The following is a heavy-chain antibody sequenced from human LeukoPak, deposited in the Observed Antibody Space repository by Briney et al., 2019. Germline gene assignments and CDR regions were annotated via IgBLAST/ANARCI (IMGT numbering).Heavy chain of an antibody. CDR2: ISYDGSNK. V-gene: IGHV3-30*18. Sequence: GGSLRLSCAASGFTFSSYGMHRVRQAPGKGLEWVAVISYDGSNKYYADSVKGRFTISRDNSTNTLYLQMNSLRAEDTAVYYCAKDLGDGYTGDAFDIWGQGTMVTVSS. D-gene: IGHD5-24*01. J-gene: IGHJ3*02. CDR3: AKDLGDGYTGDAFDI. CDR1: GFTFSSYG.